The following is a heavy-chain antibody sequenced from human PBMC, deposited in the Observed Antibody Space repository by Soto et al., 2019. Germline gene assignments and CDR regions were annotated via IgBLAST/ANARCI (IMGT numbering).Heavy chain of an antibody. V-gene: IGHV4-31*03. D-gene: IGHD5-18*01. CDR2: IYYSGST. Sequence: SGTLSLTCTDSGCSIRSGDYYWSWIRQHPGKGLEWIGYIYYSGSTYYNPSLKSRVTISVDTSKNQFSLKLSSVTAADTAVYYCARSGYSYGPNPLLYWGQG. CDR1: GCSIRSGDYY. CDR3: ARSGYSYGPNPLLY. J-gene: IGHJ4*02.